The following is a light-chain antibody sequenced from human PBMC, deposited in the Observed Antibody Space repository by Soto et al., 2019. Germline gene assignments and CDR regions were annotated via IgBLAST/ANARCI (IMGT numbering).Light chain of an antibody. CDR1: QGTGDW. CDR3: QQYSSYPLT. J-gene: IGKJ4*01. Sequence: DIQMSQSPSTLSASVGGRVTITCRASQGTGDWLAWYQQKPGKAPKLLIYKTSTLEGGVPSRFSGSGSETEFTLTISSLQPDDVATYYCQQYSSYPLTFGGGTKVDIK. V-gene: IGKV1-5*03. CDR2: KTS.